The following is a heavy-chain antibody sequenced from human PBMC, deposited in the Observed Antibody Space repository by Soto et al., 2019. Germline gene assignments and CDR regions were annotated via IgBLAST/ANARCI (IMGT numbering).Heavy chain of an antibody. CDR3: ARDPPLLPSIHAFDI. V-gene: IGHV4-30-4*01. Sequence: PSETLSLTCTVSGGSISSGDYYWSWIRQPPGKGLEWIGYIYYSGSTYYNPSPKSRVTISVDTSKNQFSLKLSSVTAADTAVYYCARDPPLLPSIHAFDIWGQGTMVTVSS. D-gene: IGHD2-21*01. CDR1: GGSISSGDYY. CDR2: IYYSGST. J-gene: IGHJ3*02.